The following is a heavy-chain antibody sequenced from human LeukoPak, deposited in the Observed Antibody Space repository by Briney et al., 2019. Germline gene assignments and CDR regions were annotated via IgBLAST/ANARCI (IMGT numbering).Heavy chain of an antibody. CDR2: ISGSGSDT. D-gene: IGHD7-27*01. Sequence: PGGSLRLSCAASGFTFSSYWMHWVRHAPGKGLVWVAGISGSGSDTYYADSVKGRFTISRDNFKNTVDLQMNSLRADDTAVYYCAKLGTYFYFDFWGRGTLVTVSS. V-gene: IGHV3-23*01. J-gene: IGHJ2*01. CDR1: GFTFSSYW. CDR3: AKLGTYFYFDF.